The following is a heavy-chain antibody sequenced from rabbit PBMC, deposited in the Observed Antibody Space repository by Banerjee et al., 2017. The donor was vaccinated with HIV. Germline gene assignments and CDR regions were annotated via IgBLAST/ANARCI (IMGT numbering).Heavy chain of an antibody. D-gene: IGHD6-1*01. V-gene: IGHV1S40*01. J-gene: IGHJ3*01. Sequence: SLEESGGDLVKPGASLTLTCKASGFSFSSGYDMCWVRQAPGKGLEWIACIYTGDGNTYYASWAKGRFTISKTPSTTVTLQMTSLTAADTATYFCARGGNYGTRLDLWGQGTLVTVS. CDR2: IYTGDGNT. CDR3: ARGGNYGTRLDL. CDR1: GFSFSSGYD.